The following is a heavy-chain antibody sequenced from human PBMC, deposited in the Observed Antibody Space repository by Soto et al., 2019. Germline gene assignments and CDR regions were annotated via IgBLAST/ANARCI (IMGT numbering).Heavy chain of an antibody. V-gene: IGHV3-30-3*01. CDR3: ARDPKTSGGQHWAFNYFDS. Sequence: PGGSLRLSCAASGFSFSISPMHWVRQAPGKGPEWVALIPYDGTNKFYADSVKGRFTISRDNSKSTLYLQVDSLRPEDAAVYYCARDPKTSGGQHWAFNYFDSWGQGTLVTVS. CDR1: GFSFSISP. CDR2: IPYDGTNK. D-gene: IGHD7-27*01. J-gene: IGHJ4*02.